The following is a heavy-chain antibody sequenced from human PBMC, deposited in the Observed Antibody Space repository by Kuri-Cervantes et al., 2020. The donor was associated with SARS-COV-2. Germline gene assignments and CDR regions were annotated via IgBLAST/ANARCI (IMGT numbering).Heavy chain of an antibody. Sequence: GESLKISCAASGFTFSSCDMHWVRQATGKGLEWVSAIGTAGDTYYPGSVKGRFTTSRENAKNSLYLQMNSLRAGDTAVYYCARDLGGPRFGGMDVWGQGTTVTVSS. CDR1: GFTFSSCD. CDR3: ARDLGGPRFGGMDV. J-gene: IGHJ6*02. CDR2: IGTAGDT. D-gene: IGHD3-16*01. V-gene: IGHV3-13*01.